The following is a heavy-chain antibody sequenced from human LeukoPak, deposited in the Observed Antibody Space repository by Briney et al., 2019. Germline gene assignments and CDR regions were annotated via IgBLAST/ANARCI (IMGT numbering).Heavy chain of an antibody. CDR1: GGAFSGYY. V-gene: IGHV4-34*01. CDR3: ARGEGSRLLWFGELRYYGMDV. D-gene: IGHD3-10*01. Sequence: SETLSLTCAVYGGAFSGYYWSWIRQPPGKGLEWIGEINHSGSTNYNPSLKSRVTISVDTSKNQFSLKLSSVTAADTAVYYCARGEGSRLLWFGELRYYGMDVWGKGTTVTVSS. J-gene: IGHJ6*04. CDR2: INHSGST.